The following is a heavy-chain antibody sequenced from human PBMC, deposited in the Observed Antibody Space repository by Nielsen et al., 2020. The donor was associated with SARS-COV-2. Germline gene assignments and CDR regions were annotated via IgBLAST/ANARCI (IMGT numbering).Heavy chain of an antibody. J-gene: IGHJ4*02. Sequence: GGSLRLSCVASGFTFSNYGMHWVRQAPDKGLEWVALMSYDGTNRNYADSVRGRFTISRDNGKNSLYLQMNTLRSEDTALYYCTRGFYSQSDCWGQGTLVTVSS. CDR3: TRGFYSQSDC. D-gene: IGHD2-15*01. CDR1: GFTFSNYG. CDR2: MSYDGTNR. V-gene: IGHV3-30*03.